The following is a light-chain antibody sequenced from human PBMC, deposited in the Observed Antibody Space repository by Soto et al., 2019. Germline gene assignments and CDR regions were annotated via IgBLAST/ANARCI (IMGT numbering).Light chain of an antibody. CDR2: RNS. CDR3: AAWDDSPSGVV. V-gene: IGLV1-47*01. CDR1: RSDIGTNY. Sequence: QSVLTQPPSASGTPGQRVTISCSGSRSDIGTNYVYWYQHLPGRAPRLLIYRNSQRPSGVPDRFSGSKSGTSASLAISGLRSEDEAEYYCAAWDDSPSGVVFGGGTKLTVL. J-gene: IGLJ2*01.